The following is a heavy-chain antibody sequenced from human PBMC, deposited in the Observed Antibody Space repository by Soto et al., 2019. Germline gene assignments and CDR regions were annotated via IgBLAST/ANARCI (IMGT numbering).Heavy chain of an antibody. CDR3: ARSWSGSTSGRVDV. CDR2: INWDGYSI. J-gene: IGHJ6*02. V-gene: IGHV3-9*01. Sequence: GGSLRLSCVASGFNFDDHVMHWVRQVPGKGLEWVGHINWDGYSIGYGGSVRGRFSISRDNAKNTLYLQMNSLRPEDTALYFCARSWSGSTSGRVDVWGQGTTVTVSS. D-gene: IGHD3-3*01. CDR1: GFNFDDHV.